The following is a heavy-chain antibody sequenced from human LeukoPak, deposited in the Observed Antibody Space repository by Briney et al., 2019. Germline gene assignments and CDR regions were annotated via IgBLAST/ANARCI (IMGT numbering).Heavy chain of an antibody. CDR1: GGSISSYY. V-gene: IGHV4-59*01. CDR3: ATGRGGATLNY. CDR2: IYYSGST. J-gene: IGHJ4*02. Sequence: PSETLSLTCTVSGGSISSYYWSWIRQPPGKGLEWIGYIYYSGSTNYNPSLKSRVTISVDTSKNQFSLKLSSVTAADTAVYYCATGRGGATLNYWGQGTLVTVSS. D-gene: IGHD1-26*01.